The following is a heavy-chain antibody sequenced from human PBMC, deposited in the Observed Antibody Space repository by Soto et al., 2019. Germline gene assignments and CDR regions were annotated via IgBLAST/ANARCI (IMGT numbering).Heavy chain of an antibody. D-gene: IGHD3-22*01. Sequence: ASVKVSCKASGGTFSSYAISWVRQAPGQGLEWMGGIIPIFGTANYAQKFQGRVTITADESTSTAYMELSSQRSEDTAVYYCARGGNSYDSSGYYSYFDYWGQGTLVTVSS. CDR1: GGTFSSYA. CDR3: ARGGNSYDSSGYYSYFDY. J-gene: IGHJ4*02. CDR2: IIPIFGTA. V-gene: IGHV1-69*13.